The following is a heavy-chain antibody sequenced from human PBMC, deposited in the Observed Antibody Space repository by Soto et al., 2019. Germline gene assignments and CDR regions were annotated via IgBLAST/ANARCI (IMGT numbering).Heavy chain of an antibody. Sequence: SLRLSCAASGFSFSRAWMSWVRQAPGKGLEWVANIDQDGSWKDYVASVKGRFTISRDNAENSLFLQMNSLTAEDTAVYYCANAAYWGQGTLVTVSS. V-gene: IGHV3-7*01. CDR1: GFSFSRAW. J-gene: IGHJ4*02. CDR2: IDQDGSWK. CDR3: ANAAY.